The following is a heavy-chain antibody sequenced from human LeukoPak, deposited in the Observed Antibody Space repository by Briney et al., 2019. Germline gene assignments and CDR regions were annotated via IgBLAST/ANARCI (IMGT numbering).Heavy chain of an antibody. V-gene: IGHV4-59*01. J-gene: IGHJ4*02. D-gene: IGHD3-22*01. CDR1: GGSISSYY. Sequence: PSETLSLTCTVSGGSISSYYWSWIRQPPGKGLEWIGYIYYSGSTNYNPSLKSRATISVDTSKNQFSLKLSSVTAADTAVYYCARVRYYYDSSGYYEPPYFDYWGQGTLVTVSS. CDR2: IYYSGST. CDR3: ARVRYYYDSSGYYEPPYFDY.